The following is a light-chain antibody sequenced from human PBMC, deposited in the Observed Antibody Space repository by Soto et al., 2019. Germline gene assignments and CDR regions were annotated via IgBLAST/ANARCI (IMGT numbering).Light chain of an antibody. V-gene: IGKV3-15*01. J-gene: IGKJ1*01. CDR2: GAS. CDR3: QQYNNWPRT. CDR1: QSVRFN. Sequence: EIVMTQYPATLSVAPGERATLSCRSCQSVRFNLAWYQQKPGQATMLLIYGASPRATGIPARFSGSGSGTEFTLTISSLQSEDFAVYYCQQYNNWPRTFGQGNKVEIK.